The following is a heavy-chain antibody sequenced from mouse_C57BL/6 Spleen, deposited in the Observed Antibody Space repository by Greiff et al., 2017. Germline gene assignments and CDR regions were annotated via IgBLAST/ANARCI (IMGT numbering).Heavy chain of an antibody. V-gene: IGHV1-26*01. CDR2: INPNNGGT. J-gene: IGHJ2*01. CDR1: GYTFPDYY. Sequence: EVQLQQSGPELVKPGASVKISCKASGYTFPDYYMNWVKQSHGKSLEWIGDINPNNGGTSYNQKFKGKATLTVDKSSSTAYMELRSLTSEDSAVYYCARGADYDGYWGQGTTLTVSS. D-gene: IGHD2-4*01. CDR3: ARGADYDGY.